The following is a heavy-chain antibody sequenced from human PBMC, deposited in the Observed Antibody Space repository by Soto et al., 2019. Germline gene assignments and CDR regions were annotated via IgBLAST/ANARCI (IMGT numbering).Heavy chain of an antibody. CDR2: IYYSGST. CDR3: ARGYFNILTGYYTDY. Sequence: PSETLSLTCTVSGGSIRSNYWNWIRQPPGMGLEWIGYIYYSGSTNYNPSLKSRVTISEDTSKNQFSLKLTSVTAADTAVYYCARGYFNILTGYYTDYWGPGTLVTVSS. J-gene: IGHJ4*02. D-gene: IGHD3-9*01. CDR1: GGSIRSNY. V-gene: IGHV4-59*01.